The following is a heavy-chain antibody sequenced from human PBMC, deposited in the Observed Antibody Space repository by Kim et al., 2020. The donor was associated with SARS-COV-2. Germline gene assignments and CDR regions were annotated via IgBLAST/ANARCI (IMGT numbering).Heavy chain of an antibody. CDR3: ARHTGTGWFWAFDD. J-gene: IGHJ3*01. D-gene: IGHD6-19*01. V-gene: IGHV4-59*08. Sequence: PSLRGRVAISMNTSNNQFSLTLNSVTAADTAVYYCARHTGTGWFWAFDDWGQGTMVTVSS.